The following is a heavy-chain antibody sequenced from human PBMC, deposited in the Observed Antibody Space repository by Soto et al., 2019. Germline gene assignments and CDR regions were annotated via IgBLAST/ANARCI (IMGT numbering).Heavy chain of an antibody. CDR2: INPSGGST. CDR1: GYTFTSYY. V-gene: IGHV1-46*01. CDR3: ARDYSGYDSDGYYFDY. D-gene: IGHD5-12*01. Sequence: ASVKVSCKASGYTFTSYYMHWVRQAPGQGLEWMGIINPSGGSTSYAQKFQGRVTMTRDTSTSTVYMELSSLRSEDTAVYYCARDYSGYDSDGYYFDYWGQGTLVTSPQ. J-gene: IGHJ4*02.